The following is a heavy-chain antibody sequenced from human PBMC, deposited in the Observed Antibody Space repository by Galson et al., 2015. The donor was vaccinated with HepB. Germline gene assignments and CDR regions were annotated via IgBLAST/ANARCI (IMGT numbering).Heavy chain of an antibody. Sequence: SVKVSCKASGYTFSTYSITWVRQAPGRGLEWMGWINPYNRDTNSARKLQGRVTMTTDTLTSTAYMELRSLRSDDTAVYYCARVALVAVVDGTQNNWFDPWGQGTLVTVSS. V-gene: IGHV1-18*01. CDR2: INPYNRDT. CDR1: GYTFSTYS. CDR3: ARVALVAVVDGTQNNWFDP. D-gene: IGHD2-15*01. J-gene: IGHJ5*02.